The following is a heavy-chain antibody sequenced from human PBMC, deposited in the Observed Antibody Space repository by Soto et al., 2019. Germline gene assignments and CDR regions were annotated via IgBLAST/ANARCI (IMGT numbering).Heavy chain of an antibody. J-gene: IGHJ4*03. V-gene: IGHV3-23*01. CDR1: GFSFGGYA. CDR3: AKAKRGYSSSSFDC. Sequence: EVPLLESGGGLVQPGGSLRLSCAASGFSFGGYAMNLVRQAPGKGLEWVSGISGSGATTYYADSVKGRFTISRDNSKNTLFLQMNSLRTEDTAVYYCAKAKRGYSSSSFDCWGQGTLVTVSS. CDR2: ISGSGATT. D-gene: IGHD6-13*01.